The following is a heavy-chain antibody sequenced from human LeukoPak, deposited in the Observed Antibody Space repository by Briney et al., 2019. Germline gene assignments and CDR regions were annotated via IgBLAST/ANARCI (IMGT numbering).Heavy chain of an antibody. CDR2: ITGDGSTP. D-gene: IGHD5-12*01. CDR1: GFVFSNYA. V-gene: IGHV3-64*01. CDR3: ARVGFSGYDS. Sequence: GGSLRLSCATSGFVFSNYAMNWVRQAPGKGLEYVSAITGDGSTPYDANSVKGRFTISRDNSRNTLYLQMGSLRSEDMAVYYCARVGFSGYDSWGQGTLVTVSS. J-gene: IGHJ5*02.